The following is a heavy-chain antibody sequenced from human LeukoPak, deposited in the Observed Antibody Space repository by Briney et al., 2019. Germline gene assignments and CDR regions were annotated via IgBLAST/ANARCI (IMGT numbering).Heavy chain of an antibody. CDR1: GFTVSSNY. V-gene: IGHV3-53*01. D-gene: IGHD3-10*01. CDR2: IYSGGST. J-gene: IGHJ6*04. Sequence: GGSLRLSCAASGFTVSSNYMSWVRQAPGKGLEWVSVIYSGGSTYYADSVKGRFTISRDNSKNTLYLQMNSLRAEDTAVYYCARDQRITMVRGVAPVYYYYGMDVWGKGTTVTVSS. CDR3: ARDQRITMVRGVAPVYYYYGMDV.